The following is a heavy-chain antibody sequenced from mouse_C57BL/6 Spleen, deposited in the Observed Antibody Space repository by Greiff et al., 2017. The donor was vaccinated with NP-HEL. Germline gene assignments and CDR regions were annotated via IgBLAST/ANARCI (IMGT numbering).Heavy chain of an antibody. CDR3: AIKEAYYSNYVDY. V-gene: IGHV1-74*01. Sequence: QVQLKQPGAELVKPGASVKVSCKASGYTFTSYWMHWVKQRPGQGLEWIGRIHPSDSDTNYNQKFKGKATLTVDKSSSTAYMQLSSLTSEDSAVYYCAIKEAYYSNYVDYWGQGTTLTVSS. CDR1: GYTFTSYW. D-gene: IGHD2-5*01. J-gene: IGHJ2*01. CDR2: IHPSDSDT.